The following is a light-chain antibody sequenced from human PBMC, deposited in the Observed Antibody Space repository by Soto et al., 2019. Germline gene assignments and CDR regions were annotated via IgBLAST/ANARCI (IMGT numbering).Light chain of an antibody. Sequence: EIVLTQAPGTLSLSPGERATLSCRASQSVSVNSLAWYQQKGGQAPRLLIYAASTRATGVPDRFIGSGSGTDFALTIRRLETEDFAVYYCQQYGGSPFTFGPGTKVYIK. V-gene: IGKV3-20*01. CDR1: QSVSVNS. J-gene: IGKJ3*01. CDR3: QQYGGSPFT. CDR2: AAS.